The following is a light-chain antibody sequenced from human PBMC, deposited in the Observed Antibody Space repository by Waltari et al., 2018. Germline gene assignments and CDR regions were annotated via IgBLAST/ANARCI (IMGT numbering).Light chain of an antibody. CDR2: GAS. V-gene: IGKV3-15*01. Sequence: VMTQFPATLSLSPGESATLFCRASQSITSNLAWYQQKPGQAPRLLMYGASIMAPGIPARVSGSGSGTEFTLTISSLQSEDFAVYYCHQYNNWPGTFGQGTKLEIK. CDR3: HQYNNWPGT. J-gene: IGKJ2*02. CDR1: QSITSN.